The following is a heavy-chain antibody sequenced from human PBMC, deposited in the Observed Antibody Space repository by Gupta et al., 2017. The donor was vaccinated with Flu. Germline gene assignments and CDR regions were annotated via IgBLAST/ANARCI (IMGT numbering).Heavy chain of an antibody. V-gene: IGHV3-21*01. D-gene: IGHD3-22*01. Sequence: SSYNMNWVRQAPGKGLEWVSSISRNNNYVYYADSMKGRFTISRDNAKNLLFLQMNSLRAEDTAVYYCARGWGEVVTFFDCWGQGTLVTVSS. CDR2: ISRNNNYV. CDR1: SSYN. CDR3: ARGWGEVVTFFDC. J-gene: IGHJ4*02.